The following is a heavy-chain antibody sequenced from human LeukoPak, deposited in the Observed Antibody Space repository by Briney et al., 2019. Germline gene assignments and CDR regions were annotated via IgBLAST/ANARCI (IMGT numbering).Heavy chain of an antibody. Sequence: GGSLRLSCAASGFTFSRYWMSWVRQAPGKGLEWVANIKQDGSEKNYVDSVKGRFTISRDNAKNSVDLQMNSLRAEDTAVYYCARDLYGDYVGFDYWGQGTLVTVSS. CDR2: IKQDGSEK. CDR3: ARDLYGDYVGFDY. V-gene: IGHV3-7*01. CDR1: GFTFSRYW. D-gene: IGHD4-17*01. J-gene: IGHJ4*02.